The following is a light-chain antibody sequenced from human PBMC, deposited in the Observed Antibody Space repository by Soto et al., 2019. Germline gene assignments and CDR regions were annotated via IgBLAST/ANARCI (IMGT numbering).Light chain of an antibody. CDR2: EVS. CDR1: SSDIGGYNY. CDR3: SSYTSSSSYV. J-gene: IGLJ1*01. V-gene: IGLV2-14*01. Sequence: QSALTQPASVSGSPGQSITIPCTGTSSDIGGYNYVSWYQQHPGKAPKLIIYEVSDRPSGVSHRFSGSKSGNTASLTISGLQAEDEADYYCSSYTSSSSYVFGTGTKLTVL.